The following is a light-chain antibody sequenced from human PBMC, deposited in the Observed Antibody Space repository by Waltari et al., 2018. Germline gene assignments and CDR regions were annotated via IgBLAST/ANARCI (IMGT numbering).Light chain of an antibody. CDR2: KVS. CDR3: LQSSQWPYA. CDR1: QSLVQSDGNTF. J-gene: IGKJ2*01. Sequence: DVVMTQSPLSLAVTLGQPASISCWSSQSLVQSDGNTFLNWFHQRPGQSPRRLIYKVSNRDSGVQDRFSGSGSGTAFTLKISSVEAEDVGIFYCLQSSQWPYAFGQGTKLEIK. V-gene: IGKV2-30*02.